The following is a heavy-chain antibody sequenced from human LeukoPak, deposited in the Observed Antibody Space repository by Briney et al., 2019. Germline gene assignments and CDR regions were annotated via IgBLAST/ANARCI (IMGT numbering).Heavy chain of an antibody. CDR2: IYSGVST. Sequence: GGSLRLSCAASGVSVSSNYMSWVRQAPGKGLEWISLIYSGVSTYYADSVKGRFTISRDNSKNTLYLQMSGLRADDTAVYYCARAAGWHQYYFDSWSQGTLVTVSS. CDR3: ARAAGWHQYYFDS. J-gene: IGHJ4*02. CDR1: GVSVSSNY. D-gene: IGHD5-24*01. V-gene: IGHV3-66*01.